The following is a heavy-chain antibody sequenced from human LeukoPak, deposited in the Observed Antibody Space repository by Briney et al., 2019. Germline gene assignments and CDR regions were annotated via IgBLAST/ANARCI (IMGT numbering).Heavy chain of an antibody. CDR2: IYYSGST. J-gene: IGHJ2*01. CDR3: ARVYYSSNYDYWYFDL. V-gene: IGHV4-59*01. D-gene: IGHD6-13*01. Sequence: PSETLSLTCTVSGGSIRSYYWSWIRQTPGKGLEWIGYIYYSGSTNYNPSLKSRLTISVDTSKNQFSLKLSSVTAADTAVYYCARVYYSSNYDYWYFDLWGRGTLVTVSS. CDR1: GGSIRSYY.